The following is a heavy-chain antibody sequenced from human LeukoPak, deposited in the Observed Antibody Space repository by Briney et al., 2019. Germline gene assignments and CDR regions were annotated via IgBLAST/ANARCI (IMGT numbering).Heavy chain of an antibody. CDR1: GFTFSSYG. Sequence: GRSLRLSCAASGFTFSSYGMHWVRQAPGKGLEWVAVIWYDGSNKYYADSVKGRFTISRDNSKNTLYLQMNSLRAEDTAVYYCVQRGYSYGFDYWGQGTLVTVSS. J-gene: IGHJ4*02. V-gene: IGHV3-33*01. CDR2: IWYDGSNK. D-gene: IGHD5-18*01. CDR3: VQRGYSYGFDY.